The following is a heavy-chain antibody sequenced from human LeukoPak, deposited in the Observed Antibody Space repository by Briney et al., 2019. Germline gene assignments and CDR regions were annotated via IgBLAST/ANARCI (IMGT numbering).Heavy chain of an antibody. CDR1: GFTFSSYS. J-gene: IGHJ4*02. V-gene: IGHV3-23*01. CDR3: AKYSSGWNY. D-gene: IGHD6-19*01. CDR2: ISGSGGST. Sequence: GGSLRLSCAASGFTFSSYSMNWVRQAPGKGLEWVSAISGSGGSTYYAGSVKGRFTISRDNSKNTLYLQMNSLRAEDTAVYYCAKYSSGWNYWGQGTLVTVSS.